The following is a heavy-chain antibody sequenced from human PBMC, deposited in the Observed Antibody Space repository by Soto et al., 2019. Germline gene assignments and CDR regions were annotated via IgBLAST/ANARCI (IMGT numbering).Heavy chain of an antibody. V-gene: IGHV5-51*01. CDR3: ARLSLYNGYVSKFDC. D-gene: IGHD5-12*01. Sequence: PRESLKISCKGSGYRFTSYWIGWVRQMPGKGLEWMGIIYPGDSDTRYSPSFQGQVTISADKSTSTAYLQWSSLKASDTAMYYCARLSLYNGYVSKFDCSGQGTLFTVSS. CDR2: IYPGDSDT. J-gene: IGHJ4*02. CDR1: GYRFTSYW.